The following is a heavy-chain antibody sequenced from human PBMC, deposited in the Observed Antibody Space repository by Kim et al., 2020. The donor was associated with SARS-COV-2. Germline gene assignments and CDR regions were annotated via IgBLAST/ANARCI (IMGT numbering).Heavy chain of an antibody. J-gene: IGHJ4*02. D-gene: IGHD6-6*01. Sequence: SPSLKSRLTITKDTSKNQVVLTMTNMDPVDTATYYCAHFRVRGSPSSFDYWGQGTLVTVSS. V-gene: IGHV2-5*01. CDR3: AHFRVRGSPSSFDY.